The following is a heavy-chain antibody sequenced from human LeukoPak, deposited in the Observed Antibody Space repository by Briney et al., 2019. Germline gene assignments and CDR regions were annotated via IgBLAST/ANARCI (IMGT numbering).Heavy chain of an antibody. CDR1: GLTFSSYS. J-gene: IGHJ6*03. V-gene: IGHV3-48*01. CDR2: ISSSSSTI. CDR3: ARLGSSGYVDYYYYMDV. Sequence: GGSLRLSCAASGLTFSSYSMNWVRQAPGKGLEWVSYISSSSSTIYYADSVKGRLTISRDNAKNSLYLQMNSLRAEDTAVYYCARLGSSGYVDYYYYMDVWGKGTTVTVSS. D-gene: IGHD3-22*01.